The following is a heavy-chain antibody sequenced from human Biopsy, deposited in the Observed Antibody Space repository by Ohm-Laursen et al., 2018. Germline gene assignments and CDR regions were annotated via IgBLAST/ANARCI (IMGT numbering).Heavy chain of an antibody. CDR2: VDWDDYK. CDR3: ARTPILIVSAGLVYRHRRHLQGMDV. V-gene: IGHV2-70*11. D-gene: IGHD6-13*01. CDR1: GFSLSARGMC. Sequence: TQTLTLTCSFSGFSLSARGMCVSWIRQAPGKALEWLARVDWDDYKDYSASLQTKISISKDTSNDQVVLTVNNVDPADTATYYCARTPILIVSAGLVYRHRRHLQGMDVWGQGIAVTVS. J-gene: IGHJ6*02.